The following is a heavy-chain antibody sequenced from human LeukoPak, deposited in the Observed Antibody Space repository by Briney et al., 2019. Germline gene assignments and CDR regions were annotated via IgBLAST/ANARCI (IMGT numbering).Heavy chain of an antibody. J-gene: IGHJ6*03. V-gene: IGHV3-21*01. CDR1: GFTFSSYS. D-gene: IGHD1-1*01. Sequence: GWSLRLSCAASGFTFSSYSMNWVRQAPGKGLEWVSSISSSSSYIYYADSVKGRFTISRDNTKNSLYLQMNSLRAEDTAVYFCAGGTNYYYYMDVWGKGTTVTVSS. CDR3: AGGTNYYYYMDV. CDR2: ISSSSSYI.